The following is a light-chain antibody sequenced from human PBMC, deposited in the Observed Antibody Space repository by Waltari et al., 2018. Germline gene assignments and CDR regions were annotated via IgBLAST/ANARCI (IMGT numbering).Light chain of an antibody. CDR3: QAWDSSTSHVV. CDR1: NLEAEH. CDR2: QTT. Sequence: SYQLPQLPSVAVSPGLAASIACAGGNLEAEHACRYQQKPGQSPVLVLYQTTKRPSGITERFSGSNAGNTATLTISGTQAMDEAEYYCQAWDSSTSHVVFGGGTKLTVL. V-gene: IGLV3-1*01. J-gene: IGLJ2*01.